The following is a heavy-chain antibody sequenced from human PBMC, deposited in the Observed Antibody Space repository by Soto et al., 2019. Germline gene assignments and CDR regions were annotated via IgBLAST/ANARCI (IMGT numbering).Heavy chain of an antibody. V-gene: IGHV4-34*01. Sequence: QVQLQQWGAGLLKPSETLSLTCAVYGGSFSGYYWSWIRQPPGKGLEWIGEINHSGSTNYNPSLKSRVTISVDTSKNQFSLELSSVTAADTAVYYCARGGWELHYDAFDIWGQGTMVTVSS. CDR2: INHSGST. CDR1: GGSFSGYY. J-gene: IGHJ3*02. CDR3: ARGGWELHYDAFDI. D-gene: IGHD1-26*01.